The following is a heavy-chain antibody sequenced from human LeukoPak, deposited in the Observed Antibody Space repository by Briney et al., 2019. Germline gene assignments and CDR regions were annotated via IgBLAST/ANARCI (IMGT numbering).Heavy chain of an antibody. Sequence: SETLSLTCAVYGGSFSVYYWRWIRQPPGKGLEWIGEINHSGSTNYNPSLKSRVTISVDTSKNKFSLKLSSVTAADTAVYYCARSIVVVVPAATYYYYYYMDVWGKGTTVTVSS. V-gene: IGHV4-34*01. J-gene: IGHJ6*03. CDR2: INHSGST. CDR3: ARSIVVVVPAATYYYYYYMDV. CDR1: GGSFSVYY. D-gene: IGHD2-2*01.